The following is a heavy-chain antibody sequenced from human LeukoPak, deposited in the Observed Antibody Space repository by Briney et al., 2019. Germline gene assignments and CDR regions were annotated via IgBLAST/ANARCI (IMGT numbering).Heavy chain of an antibody. CDR1: GFTFSSYA. Sequence: GGALRLSCAASGFTFSSYAMSWVRQAPGKGLEWVSAISGNSGSTYYADSVKGRFTISRDNAKNSLYLQMNSLRAEDTAVYYCAREPTQAVPHRDVWGKGTTVTVSS. J-gene: IGHJ6*03. CDR3: AREPTQAVPHRDV. V-gene: IGHV3-23*01. CDR2: ISGNSGST. D-gene: IGHD1-1*01.